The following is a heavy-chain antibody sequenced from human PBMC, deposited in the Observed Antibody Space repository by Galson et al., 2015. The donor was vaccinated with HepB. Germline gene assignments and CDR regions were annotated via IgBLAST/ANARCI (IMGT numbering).Heavy chain of an antibody. CDR3: AREGSGWYPARGYYYYGMDV. V-gene: IGHV6-1*01. CDR1: GDSVSSNSAA. Sequence: CAISGDSVSSNSAAWNWIRQSPSRGLEWLGRTYYRSKWYNDYAVSVKSRITINPDTSKNQFSLQLNSVTPEDTAVYYCAREGSGWYPARGYYYYGMDVWGQGTTVTVSS. CDR2: TYYRSKWYN. J-gene: IGHJ6*02. D-gene: IGHD6-19*01.